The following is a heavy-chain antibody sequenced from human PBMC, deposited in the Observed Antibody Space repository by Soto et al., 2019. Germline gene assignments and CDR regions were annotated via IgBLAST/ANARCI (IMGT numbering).Heavy chain of an antibody. D-gene: IGHD1-26*01. CDR1: GGSLSGYY. J-gene: IGHJ4*02. CDR3: ARHHVRGRTIAGAAEF. Sequence: LSETLSLTCAFYGGSLSGYYWSWIRQPPGKALEWIGEFNHSGDTNYNPSLKSRVTISVDTSKNQLFLNLSSVTAADTAMYYCARHHVRGRTIAGAAEFWGQGTLVTVSS. V-gene: IGHV4-34*01. CDR2: FNHSGDT.